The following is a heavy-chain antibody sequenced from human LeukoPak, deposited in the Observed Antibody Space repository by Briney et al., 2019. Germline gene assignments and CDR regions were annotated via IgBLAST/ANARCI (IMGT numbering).Heavy chain of an antibody. D-gene: IGHD3-9*01. CDR3: ARKSYDILTGSNLFDY. V-gene: IGHV4-34*01. J-gene: IGHJ4*02. Sequence: PSETLSLTCAVYGGSFSGYYWSWIRQPPGKGLEWIGEINHSGSTNYNPSLKSRVTISVDTSKNQFSLKLSSVTAADTAVYYCARKSYDILTGSNLFDYWGQGTLVTVSS. CDR2: INHSGST. CDR1: GGSFSGYY.